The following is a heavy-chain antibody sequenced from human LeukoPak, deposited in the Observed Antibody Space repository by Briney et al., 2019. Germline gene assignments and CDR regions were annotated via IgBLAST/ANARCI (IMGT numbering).Heavy chain of an antibody. V-gene: IGHV3-53*01. Sequence: PGGSLRLSCAASGFSVSSTYLTWVRQAPGKELEWLSVLYSNGIISYADSVKGRFTISRDNSGNTLYLQLRGLGAEDTATYHCAKVQMSTGWTFDFWGQGSLVTVSS. CDR2: LYSNGII. J-gene: IGHJ4*02. CDR1: GFSVSSTY. CDR3: AKVQMSTGWTFDF. D-gene: IGHD2-2*01.